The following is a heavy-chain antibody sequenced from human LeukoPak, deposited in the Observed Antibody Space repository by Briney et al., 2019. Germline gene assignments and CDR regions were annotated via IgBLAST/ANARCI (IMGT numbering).Heavy chain of an antibody. CDR1: GFTFTSSA. J-gene: IGHJ4*02. CDR3: AVRGVIHQDLYFDY. V-gene: IGHV1-58*01. CDR2: IVVGSGNT. Sequence: SVKVSCKASGFTFTSSAVQWVRQARGQRLEWIGWIVVGSGNTNYAQKFQERGTITRDMSTSTAYMELSSLRSEDTAVYYCAVRGVIHQDLYFDYWGQGTLVTVSS. D-gene: IGHD3-10*01.